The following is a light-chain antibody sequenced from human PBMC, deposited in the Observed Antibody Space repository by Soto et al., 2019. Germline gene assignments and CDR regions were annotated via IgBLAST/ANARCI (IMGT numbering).Light chain of an antibody. CDR3: QQYNNWPQT. CDR1: EHVGNN. CDR2: ATS. V-gene: IGKV3-15*01. Sequence: EFVMTQSPATLSVSPGERATLSCRASEHVGNNLAWYQQKPGQAPRLLIYATSSRATDVPSRFSGIGSGTDFTITISSLQYEDFAVYYCQQYNNWPQTFGQGTKVEIK. J-gene: IGKJ1*01.